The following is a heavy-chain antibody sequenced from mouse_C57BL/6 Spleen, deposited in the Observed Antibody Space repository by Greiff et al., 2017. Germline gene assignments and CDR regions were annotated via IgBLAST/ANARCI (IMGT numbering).Heavy chain of an antibody. CDR3: ARGSITTVVGYFDY. CDR1: GYSFTDYN. CDR2: INPNYGTT. J-gene: IGHJ2*01. Sequence: VQLQQSGPELVKPGASGYSFTDYNMNWVKQSNGKSLEWIGVINPNYGTTNYNQKFKGKATLTVDTSSSTAYMQLSSLTSEDSAVYYCARGSITTVVGYFDYWGQGTTLTVSS. D-gene: IGHD1-1*01. V-gene: IGHV1-39*01.